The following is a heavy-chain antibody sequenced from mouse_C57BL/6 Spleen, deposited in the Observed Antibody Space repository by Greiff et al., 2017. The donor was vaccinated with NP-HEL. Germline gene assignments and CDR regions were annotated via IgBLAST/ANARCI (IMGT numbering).Heavy chain of an antibody. D-gene: IGHD1-1*01. J-gene: IGHJ4*01. CDR2: ISDGGSYT. V-gene: IGHV5-4*01. Sequence: EVKVEESGGGLVKPGGSLKLSCAASGFTFSSYAMSWVRQTPEKRLEWVATISDGGSYTYYPDNVKGRFTISRDNAKNNLYLQMSQLKSEDTAMYYCARDEDYGSRDAMDYWGQGTSVTVSS. CDR1: GFTFSSYA. CDR3: ARDEDYGSRDAMDY.